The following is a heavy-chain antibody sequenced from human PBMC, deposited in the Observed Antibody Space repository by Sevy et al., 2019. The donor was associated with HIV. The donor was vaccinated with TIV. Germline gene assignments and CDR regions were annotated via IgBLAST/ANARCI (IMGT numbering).Heavy chain of an antibody. Sequence: GGSLRLSCAASGFTFDDFAMHWVRQVPGKGLEWVSGLNWDSGSVAYADSVKGRFTISRDNAKNARFLQMNSLRAEDTALYYCAKDIGATGIAVVANWGHGIQVTVSS. J-gene: IGHJ4*01. D-gene: IGHD6-19*01. CDR3: AKDIGATGIAVVAN. V-gene: IGHV3-9*01. CDR1: GFTFDDFA. CDR2: LNWDSGSV.